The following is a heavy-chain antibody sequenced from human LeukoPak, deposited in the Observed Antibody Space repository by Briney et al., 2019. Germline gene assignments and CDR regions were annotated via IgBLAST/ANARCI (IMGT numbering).Heavy chain of an antibody. Sequence: EASVNVSCTASGYTFTSYYMHWVRQAPGQGLEWMGIINPSGGSTSYAQKFQGRVTMTRDTSTSTVYMELSSLRSEDTAVYYCAKGDCSGGSCPGVDYWGQGTLVTVSS. CDR1: GYTFTSYY. CDR2: INPSGGST. J-gene: IGHJ4*02. CDR3: AKGDCSGGSCPGVDY. V-gene: IGHV1-46*01. D-gene: IGHD2-15*01.